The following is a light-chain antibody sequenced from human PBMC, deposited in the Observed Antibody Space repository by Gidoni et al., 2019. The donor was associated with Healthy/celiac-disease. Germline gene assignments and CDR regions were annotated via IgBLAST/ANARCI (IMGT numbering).Light chain of an antibody. CDR1: SSNIGAGYD. V-gene: IGLV1-40*01. J-gene: IGLJ2*01. Sequence: HSVLTQPPSVSGAPGPRVTIPCTGSSSNIGAGYDVHWYQQLPGTAPKLLIYGNSHRPSGVPDRFSGSKSGTSASRASTGLQAEDEADYYCQSYDSSLRVFGGGTKLTVL. CDR2: GNS. CDR3: QSYDSSLRV.